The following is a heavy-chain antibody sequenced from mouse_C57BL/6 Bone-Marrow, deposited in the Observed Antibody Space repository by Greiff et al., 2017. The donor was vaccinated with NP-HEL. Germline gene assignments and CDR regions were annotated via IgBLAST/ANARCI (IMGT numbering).Heavy chain of an antibody. CDR1: GFSLSTSGMG. J-gene: IGHJ3*01. CDR2: IYWDDDK. CDR3: ARRAADGSSTGFAY. V-gene: IGHV8-12*01. Sequence: QVTLKESGPGILQSSQTLRLTCSFSGFSLSTSGMGVSWIRQPSGKGLEWLAHIYWDDDKRYNPSLKSRLTISKDTSRNQVFLKITSVDTADTATYYCARRAADGSSTGFAYWGQGTLVTVSA. D-gene: IGHD1-1*01.